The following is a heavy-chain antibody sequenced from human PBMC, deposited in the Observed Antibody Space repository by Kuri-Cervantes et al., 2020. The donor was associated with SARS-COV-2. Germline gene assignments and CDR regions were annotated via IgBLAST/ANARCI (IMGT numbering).Heavy chain of an antibody. CDR3: ARKGLGIQLWPPEGAFDI. Sequence: GESLKISCAASGFTFSSCEMNWVRQAPGKGLECVSYISSSGSTIYYADSVKGRFTISRDNAKNSLYLQMNSLRAEDTAVYYCARKGLGIQLWPPEGAFDIWGQGTMVTVSS. CDR1: GFTFSSCE. J-gene: IGHJ3*02. V-gene: IGHV3-48*03. D-gene: IGHD5-18*01. CDR2: ISSSGSTI.